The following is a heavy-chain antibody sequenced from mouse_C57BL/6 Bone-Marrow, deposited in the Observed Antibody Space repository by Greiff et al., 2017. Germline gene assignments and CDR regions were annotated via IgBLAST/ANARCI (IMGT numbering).Heavy chain of an antibody. J-gene: IGHJ2*01. CDR3: ARWGPPSYDGYYGGFGD. CDR2: INPRSGYT. V-gene: IGHV1-4*01. Sequence: QVQLQQSGAELARPGASVQMSCKASGYTFTSYTMHWVKQRPGQGLEWIGYINPRSGYTKYNQKFKDKTTFTADHSSSTAYMQLSSLTSEDSSGYYCARWGPPSYDGYYGGFGDWGQGTTLTVSS. D-gene: IGHD2-3*01. CDR1: GYTFTSYT.